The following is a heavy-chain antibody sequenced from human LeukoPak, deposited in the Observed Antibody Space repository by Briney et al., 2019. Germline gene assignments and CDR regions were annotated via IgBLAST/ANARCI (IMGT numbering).Heavy chain of an antibody. Sequence: SSETLSLTCTVSGGSISSYYWSWIRQPPGKGLEWIGYIYYSGSTNYNPSLKSRVTISVDTSKNQFSLKLSSVTAADTAVYYCARAPGFGELLLFDYWGQGTLVTVSS. J-gene: IGHJ4*02. D-gene: IGHD3-10*01. CDR1: GGSISSYY. CDR3: ARAPGFGELLLFDY. CDR2: IYYSGST. V-gene: IGHV4-59*01.